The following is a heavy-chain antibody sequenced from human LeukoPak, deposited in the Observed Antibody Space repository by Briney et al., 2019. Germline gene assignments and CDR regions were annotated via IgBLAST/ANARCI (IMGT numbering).Heavy chain of an antibody. J-gene: IGHJ4*02. Sequence: AGGSLRLSCAASGFTFSSYAMNWVRQAPGKGLEWVSGISGSGDSTYSADSVKGRFTISRDNSKNTLYVQMNSLRAEDTALYYCAKEGGYFDWPFIFDFWGQGTLVTVSS. CDR3: AKEGGYFDWPFIFDF. V-gene: IGHV3-23*01. CDR1: GFTFSSYA. D-gene: IGHD3-9*01. CDR2: ISGSGDST.